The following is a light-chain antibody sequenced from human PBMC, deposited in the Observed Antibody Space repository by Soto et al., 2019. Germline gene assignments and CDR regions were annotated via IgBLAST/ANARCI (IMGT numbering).Light chain of an antibody. CDR3: QQSYSTPCT. V-gene: IGKV1-39*01. J-gene: IGKJ2*02. CDR2: AAS. Sequence: DIQMTQSPSSLSASVGDRVTITCRASQSISSYLNWYQQKPGKAPKLLIYAASSLQSGVPSRFSGSGSGTDVTLTISSLQPEDFATYYCQQSYSTPCTFGQGTKLEI. CDR1: QSISSY.